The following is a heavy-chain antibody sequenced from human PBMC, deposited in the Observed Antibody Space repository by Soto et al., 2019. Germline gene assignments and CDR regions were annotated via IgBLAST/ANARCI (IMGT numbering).Heavy chain of an antibody. Sequence: ASVKVSFKASGYTFTSYGISWVRQAPGQGLEWMGWISAYNGNTNYAQKLQGRVTMTTDTSTSTAYMELRSLRSDDTAVYYCAREYDYIWGSYRPDPLWGQGTLVTVSS. J-gene: IGHJ4*02. CDR3: AREYDYIWGSYRPDPL. D-gene: IGHD3-16*02. V-gene: IGHV1-18*01. CDR1: GYTFTSYG. CDR2: ISAYNGNT.